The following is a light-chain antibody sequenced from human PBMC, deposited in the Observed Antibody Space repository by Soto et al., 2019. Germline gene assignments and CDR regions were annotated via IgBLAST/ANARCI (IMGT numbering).Light chain of an antibody. Sequence: EIVMTQSPATLSVSPGEGATLSCRASQSVGSNLAWYQQKPGQAPRLLIYGASTRATGLPARFRGSGSGTECTLTITRLQSEDFAVFYCQQYNAWPSTFGPGTQLEIK. CDR2: GAS. CDR3: QQYNAWPST. CDR1: QSVGSN. J-gene: IGKJ2*01. V-gene: IGKV3-15*01.